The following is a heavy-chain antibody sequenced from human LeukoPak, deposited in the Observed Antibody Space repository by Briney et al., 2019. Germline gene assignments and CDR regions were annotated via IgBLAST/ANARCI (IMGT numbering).Heavy chain of an antibody. CDR2: IYYSGST. CDR3: ARLITIFGVDPDY. Sequence: SETLSLTCTVSGGSISSSSYYWGWIRQPPGKGLEWIGSIYYSGSTYYNPSLKSRVTISVDTFKNQFSLKLSSVTAADTAVYYCARLITIFGVDPDYWGQGTLVTVSS. CDR1: GGSISSSSYY. V-gene: IGHV4-39*01. D-gene: IGHD3-3*01. J-gene: IGHJ4*02.